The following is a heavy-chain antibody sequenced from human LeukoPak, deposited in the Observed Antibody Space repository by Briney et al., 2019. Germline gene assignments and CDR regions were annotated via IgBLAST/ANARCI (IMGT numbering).Heavy chain of an antibody. CDR2: IYSGGST. J-gene: IGHJ4*02. CDR1: GFDVSFNY. V-gene: IGHV3-53*01. CDR3: TTDESNGWFDY. D-gene: IGHD2-8*01. Sequence: GGSLRLSCAASGFDVSFNYVGWVRQAPGKGLEWVSVIYSGGSTYYADSVKGRFTISRDDSKNTLYLQMNSLKTEDTAVYYCTTDESNGWFDYWGQGTLVTVSS.